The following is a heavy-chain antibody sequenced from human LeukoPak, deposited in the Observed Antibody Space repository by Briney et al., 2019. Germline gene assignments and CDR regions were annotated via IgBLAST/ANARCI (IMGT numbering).Heavy chain of an antibody. CDR1: GFTFSSYA. D-gene: IGHD3-10*01. Sequence: PGGSLRLSCSASGFTFSSYAMHWVRQAPGKGLEYVSAIISNGGSTYYADSVKGRFTISRDNSKNTMYLQMSSLRAEDTAVYYCAKPTYYYGSGSYFDYWGQGTLVTVSS. CDR2: IISNGGST. CDR3: AKPTYYYGSGSYFDY. J-gene: IGHJ4*02. V-gene: IGHV3-64D*06.